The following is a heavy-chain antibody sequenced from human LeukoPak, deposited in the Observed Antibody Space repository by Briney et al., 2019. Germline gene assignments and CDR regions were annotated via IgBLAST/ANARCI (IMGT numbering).Heavy chain of an antibody. D-gene: IGHD1-1*01. V-gene: IGHV4-59*01. CDR2: IFYSGST. CDR1: SGSISSYY. CDR3: ARGRSERSFDY. J-gene: IGHJ4*02. Sequence: SETLSLTCTVSSGSISSYYWSWIRQPPGKGLEWIGYIFYSGSTNYNPSLKSRVTISVDTSKNQFSLGLSSVTAADTAVYYCARGRSERSFDYWGQGTLVTVSS.